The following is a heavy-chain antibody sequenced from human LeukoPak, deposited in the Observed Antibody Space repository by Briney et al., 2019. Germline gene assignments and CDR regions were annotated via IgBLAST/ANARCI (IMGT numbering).Heavy chain of an antibody. J-gene: IGHJ6*03. V-gene: IGHV3-48*01. CDR1: GFTFSSDR. D-gene: IGHD5-24*01. Sequence: GGSLRLSCAASGFTFSSDRMNWVRQAPGRGLEWVAYISGSSSTIYYADSVKGRFTISRDNAKNSLYLQMNTLRVEDTAVYYCARGLQFWSFYYYMDVWGKGTTVTVSS. CDR3: ARGLQFWSFYYYMDV. CDR2: ISGSSSTI.